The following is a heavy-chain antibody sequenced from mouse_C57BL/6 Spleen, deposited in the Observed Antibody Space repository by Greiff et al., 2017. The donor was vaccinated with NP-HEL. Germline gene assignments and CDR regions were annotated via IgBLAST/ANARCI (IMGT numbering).Heavy chain of an antibody. D-gene: IGHD4-1*01. CDR1: GYSITSGYY. Sequence: VQLQQSGPGLVKPSQSLSLTCSVTGYSITSGYYWNWIRQFPGNKLEWMGYISYDGSNNYNPSLKNRISHTRDTSKNQFFLKLNSVTTEDTATYYCARGGTGTFAYWGQGTLVTVSA. CDR3: ARGGTGTFAY. J-gene: IGHJ3*01. CDR2: ISYDGSN. V-gene: IGHV3-6*01.